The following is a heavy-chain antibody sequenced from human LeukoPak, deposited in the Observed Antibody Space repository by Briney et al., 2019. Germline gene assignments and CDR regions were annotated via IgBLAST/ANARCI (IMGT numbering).Heavy chain of an antibody. J-gene: IGHJ5*02. Sequence: GGSLRLSCAASGFTFSSYTMNWVRQPPGKGLEWVSNIGTSSTTIYYADSVKGRFTISRDNAKNPLYLQMNSLRADDTAVYYCAKDPSDYYGSGSYPHNWFDPWGQGTLVTVSS. V-gene: IGHV3-48*01. D-gene: IGHD3-10*01. CDR3: AKDPSDYYGSGSYPHNWFDP. CDR1: GFTFSSYT. CDR2: IGTSSTTI.